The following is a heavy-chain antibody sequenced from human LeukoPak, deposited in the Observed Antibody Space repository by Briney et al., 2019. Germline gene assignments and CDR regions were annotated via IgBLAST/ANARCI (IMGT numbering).Heavy chain of an antibody. D-gene: IGHD3-10*01. Sequence: SETLSLTCTVSGGSISSYYWSWTRQPAGKGLEWIGRIYTSGSTNYNPSLKSRVTMSVDTSKNQFSLKLSSVTAADTAVYYCARDVWFGDKSEYYFDYWGQGTLVTVSS. CDR1: GGSISSYY. J-gene: IGHJ4*02. CDR3: ARDVWFGDKSEYYFDY. V-gene: IGHV4-4*07. CDR2: IYTSGST.